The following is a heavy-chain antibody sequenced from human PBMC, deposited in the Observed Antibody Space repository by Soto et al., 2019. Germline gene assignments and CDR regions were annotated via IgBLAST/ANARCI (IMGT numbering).Heavy chain of an antibody. D-gene: IGHD2-8*01. CDR2: ISWDGGST. J-gene: IGHJ6*02. Sequence: GGSLRLSCAASGFTFDDYTMHWVRQAPGKGLEWVSLISWDGGSTYYADSVKGRFTISRDNSKNSLYLQMNSLRTEDTALYYCAKAHCTNGVCRYYGMDVWSQGTTVTVSS. CDR1: GFTFDDYT. V-gene: IGHV3-43*01. CDR3: AKAHCTNGVCRYYGMDV.